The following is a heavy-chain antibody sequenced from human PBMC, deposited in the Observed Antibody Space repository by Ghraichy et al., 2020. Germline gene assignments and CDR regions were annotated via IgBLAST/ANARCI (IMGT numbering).Heavy chain of an antibody. CDR2: IDPGDSDT. Sequence: GESLNISCKSSGYRFSNYWIAWVRQMPGKGLEWMGIIDPGDSDTRYSPSFQGHVTISADKSISTAFLQWSSLEASDTAMYYCARYLLTSSYWYFDLWGRGTLVTVSS. CDR1: GYRFSNYW. D-gene: IGHD4/OR15-4a*01. V-gene: IGHV5-51*01. CDR3: ARYLLTSSYWYFDL. J-gene: IGHJ2*01.